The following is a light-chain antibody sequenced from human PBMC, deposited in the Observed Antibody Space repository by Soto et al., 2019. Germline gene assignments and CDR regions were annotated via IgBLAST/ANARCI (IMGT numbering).Light chain of an antibody. CDR2: DVT. Sequence: QSVLTQPASVSGSPGQSITISCTGTSSDIGDYDYVSWYQHLPGKAPKLLIFDVTHRPSGVSDRFSGSKSGNTASLTISGVRPEDEADYYCLSYDSSLSAFYVFGTGTKVTVL. CDR1: SSDIGDYDY. CDR3: LSYDSSLSAFYV. J-gene: IGLJ1*01. V-gene: IGLV2-14*01.